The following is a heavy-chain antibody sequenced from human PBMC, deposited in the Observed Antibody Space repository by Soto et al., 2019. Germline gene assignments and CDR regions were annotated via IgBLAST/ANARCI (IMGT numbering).Heavy chain of an antibody. J-gene: IGHJ2*01. V-gene: IGHV1-18*01. CDR2: ISAYNANT. Sequence: QVHLVQSGAEVKKPGASVKVSCKASGYTLTRYGITWVRQAPGQGLEWMGSISAYNANTNYAQKLQGRLTMTTDTSTSTAYMELRSLTSDDTAVYYCAREVFCYFDLWGRGTLVSVSS. CDR1: GYTLTRYG. D-gene: IGHD3-9*01. CDR3: AREVFCYFDL.